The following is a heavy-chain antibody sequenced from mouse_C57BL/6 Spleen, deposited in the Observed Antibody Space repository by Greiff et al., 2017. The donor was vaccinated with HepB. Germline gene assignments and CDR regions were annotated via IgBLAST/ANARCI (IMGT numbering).Heavy chain of an antibody. Sequence: VQLQQSGAELVKPGASVKISCKASGYAFSSYWMNWVKQRPGKGLEWIGQIYPGDGDTNYNGKFKGKATLTADKSSSTAYMQLSSLTSEDSAVYFCGRNGYEYGVGDYAMDYWGQGTSVTVSS. D-gene: IGHD2-4*01. J-gene: IGHJ4*01. CDR2: IYPGDGDT. CDR3: GRNGYEYGVGDYAMDY. V-gene: IGHV1-80*01. CDR1: GYAFSSYW.